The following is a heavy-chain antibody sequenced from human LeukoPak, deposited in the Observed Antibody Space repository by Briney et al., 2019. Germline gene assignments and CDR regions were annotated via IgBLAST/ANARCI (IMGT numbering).Heavy chain of an antibody. J-gene: IGHJ4*02. CDR3: ARDPDAFMVRGDKEGY. CDR2: IIPIFGTA. Sequence: AASVKVSCKASGGTFSSYAISWVRQAPGQGLEWMGGIIPIFGTANYAQKFQGRVTITADKSTSTAYMELSSLRSEDTAVYYCARDPDAFMVRGDKEGYWGRGTLVTVSS. V-gene: IGHV1-69*06. D-gene: IGHD3-10*01. CDR1: GGTFSSYA.